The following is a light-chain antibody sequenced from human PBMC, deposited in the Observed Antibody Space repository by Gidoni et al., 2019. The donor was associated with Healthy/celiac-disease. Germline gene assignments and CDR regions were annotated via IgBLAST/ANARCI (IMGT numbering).Light chain of an antibody. CDR1: QSVSSSY. V-gene: IGKV3-20*01. Sequence: IVLTQSPGTLSLSPGERATLSCRASQSVSSSYLAWYQQKPVQAPRLLIYGASSRATGIPDRFSGSGCGTDFTLTISRLEPEDFAVYYGQQYGSSPETFGQGTKVEIK. J-gene: IGKJ1*01. CDR2: GAS. CDR3: QQYGSSPET.